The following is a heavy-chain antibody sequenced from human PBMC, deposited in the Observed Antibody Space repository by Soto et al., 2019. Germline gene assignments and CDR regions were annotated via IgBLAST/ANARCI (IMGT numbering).Heavy chain of an antibody. CDR3: ALLEKEGYYDSSGYADY. Sequence: SGPTLVKPTQTLTLTCTFSGFSLRTRGVAVGWIRQPPGKALEWLALIYWDDDKRYSPSLKSRLAITKDTSENQVVLTMTNMDPVDTATYYCALLEKEGYYDSSGYADYWGQGTLVTVSS. D-gene: IGHD3-22*01. CDR2: IYWDDDK. CDR1: GFSLRTRGVA. J-gene: IGHJ4*02. V-gene: IGHV2-5*02.